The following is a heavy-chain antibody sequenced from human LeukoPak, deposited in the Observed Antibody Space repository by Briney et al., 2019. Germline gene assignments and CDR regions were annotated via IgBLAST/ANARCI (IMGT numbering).Heavy chain of an antibody. CDR2: IYTSGST. CDR3: ARVLREYYYYGMDV. V-gene: IGHV4-61*02. J-gene: IGHJ6*02. CDR1: GGSISSGSYY. Sequence: SQTLSLTCTVSGGSISSGSYYWSWIRQPAGKGLEWIGRIYTSGSTNYNPSLKSRVTISVDTSKNQFSPKLSSVTAADTAVYYCARVLREYYYYGMDVWGQGTTVTVSS.